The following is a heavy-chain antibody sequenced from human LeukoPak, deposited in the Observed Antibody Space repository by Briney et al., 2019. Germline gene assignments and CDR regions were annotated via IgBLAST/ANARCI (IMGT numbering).Heavy chain of an antibody. CDR3: ARALGDYGLYYYYYMDV. D-gene: IGHD4-17*01. CDR2: ISSSGSTI. J-gene: IGHJ6*03. V-gene: IGHV3-48*03. CDR1: GFTFSSYE. Sequence: GGSLRLSCAASGFTFSSYEMNWVRQAPGKGLERVSYISSSGSTIYYADSVKGRFTISRDNAKNSLYLQMNSLRAEDTAVYYCARALGDYGLYYYYYMDVWGKGTTVTISS.